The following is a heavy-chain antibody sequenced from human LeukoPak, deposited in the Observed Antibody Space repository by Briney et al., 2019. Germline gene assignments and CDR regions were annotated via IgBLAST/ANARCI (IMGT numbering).Heavy chain of an antibody. CDR3: ARDEFWGYFDY. CDR1: GFTFSNDW. Sequence: GGSLRLSCAASGFTFSNDWMAWVRQAPGKGLEWVANIRPDGSETYYVASVEGRFTISRDNVKNSLYLQMNSLRAEDTAVYYCARDEFWGYFDYWGQGTLVTVSS. J-gene: IGHJ4*02. V-gene: IGHV3-7*01. CDR2: IRPDGSET. D-gene: IGHD3/OR15-3a*01.